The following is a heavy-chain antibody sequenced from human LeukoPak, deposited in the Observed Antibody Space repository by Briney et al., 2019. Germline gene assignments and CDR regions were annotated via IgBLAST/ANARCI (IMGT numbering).Heavy chain of an antibody. V-gene: IGHV3-48*03. D-gene: IGHD3-10*02. CDR3: AELGITMIGGV. CDR2: ISASGSRT. CDR1: GFSFDTYE. J-gene: IGHJ6*04. Sequence: GGSLRLSCAASGFSFDTYEMNWVRQAPGKGLEWISYISASGSRTHYADSVEGRFTISRDNAKNSLYLQMNSLRAEDTAVYYCAELGITMIGGVWGKGTTVTISS.